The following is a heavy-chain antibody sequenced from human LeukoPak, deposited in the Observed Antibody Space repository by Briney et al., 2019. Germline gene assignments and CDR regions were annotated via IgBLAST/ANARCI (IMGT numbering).Heavy chain of an antibody. V-gene: IGHV1-18*01. J-gene: IGHJ4*02. Sequence: ASVKVSCKASGYTFTSYGISWVRQAPGQGLEWMGWISAYNGNTNYAQKLQGRVTMTTDTSTSTAYMELRSLRSDDTAVYYCARDVLEYYYDSSGYYPDYWGQGTLVTVSS. D-gene: IGHD3-22*01. CDR1: GYTFTSYG. CDR2: ISAYNGNT. CDR3: ARDVLEYYYDSSGYYPDY.